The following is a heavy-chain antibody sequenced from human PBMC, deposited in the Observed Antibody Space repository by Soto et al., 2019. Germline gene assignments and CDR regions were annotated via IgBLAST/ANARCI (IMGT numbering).Heavy chain of an antibody. V-gene: IGHV5-51*01. Sequence: GESLKISCKGSGYSFTSYWIGWVRQMPGKGLDLMGIIYPGDSDTRYSPSFQGQVTISADKSISTAYLQWSSLKASDTAMYYCARLSGYSYGFPYYYYGMDVWGQGTTVTVSS. CDR2: IYPGDSDT. J-gene: IGHJ6*02. CDR1: GYSFTSYW. D-gene: IGHD5-18*01. CDR3: ARLSGYSYGFPYYYYGMDV.